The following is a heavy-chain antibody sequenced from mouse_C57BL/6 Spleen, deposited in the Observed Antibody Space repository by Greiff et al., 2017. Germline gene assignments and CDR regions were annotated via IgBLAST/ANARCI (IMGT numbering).Heavy chain of an antibody. CDR2: INYDGSST. CDR3: ARGGFYDYDALDD. D-gene: IGHD2-4*01. Sequence: EVKLVESEGGLVQPGSSMKLSCPASGFTFSDSYMAWVRQVPEKGLEWVANINYDGSSTYYLSSLNSRFLISRDNAKNILYLQMSRLKSEDTATYYCARGGFYDYDALDDGGQGTTLTVSS. CDR1: GFTFSDSY. J-gene: IGHJ2*01. V-gene: IGHV5-16*01.